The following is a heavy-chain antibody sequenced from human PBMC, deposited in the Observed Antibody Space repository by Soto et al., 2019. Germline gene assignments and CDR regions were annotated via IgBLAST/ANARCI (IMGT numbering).Heavy chain of an antibody. CDR1: GGSISSSNW. Sequence: QVQLQESGPGLVKPSGTLSLTCAVSGGSISSSNWWSWVRQPPGKGLEWIGEIYHSGSTNYNPSLKSRXXIXVXTSKHQFSLKLSSVTAADTAVYYCAGSSGSYDAFDIWGQGTMVTVSS. CDR3: AGSSGSYDAFDI. D-gene: IGHD1-26*01. CDR2: IYHSGST. V-gene: IGHV4-4*02. J-gene: IGHJ3*02.